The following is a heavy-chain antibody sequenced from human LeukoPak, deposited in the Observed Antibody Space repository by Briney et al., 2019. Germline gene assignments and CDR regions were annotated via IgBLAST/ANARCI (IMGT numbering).Heavy chain of an antibody. V-gene: IGHV3-74*01. CDR2: VNSDGSRA. J-gene: IGHJ3*02. CDR1: GFTFGSYW. CDR3: ARHRSGSDAFDI. Sequence: GGSLRLSCAASGFTFGSYWMYWVRQAPGKGLVWVSRVNSDGSRAIYADSVKGRFTISRDNARNTLYLQMNSLRAEDTAVYYCARHRSGSDAFDIWGQGTMVTVSS. D-gene: IGHD5-12*01.